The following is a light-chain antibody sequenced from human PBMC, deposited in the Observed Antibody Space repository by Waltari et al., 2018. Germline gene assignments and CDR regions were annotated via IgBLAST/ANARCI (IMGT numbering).Light chain of an antibody. CDR3: QQYDNLPLT. J-gene: IGKJ3*01. Sequence: DIQMTQSPSSLSASVGDRVTITCQASQDISNYLNWYQQKPGKAPKLLIYDASNLETGVPSRFSGIVSGTDFTFTISSLQPEDIATYYCQQYDNLPLTFGPGTKVDIK. CDR2: DAS. CDR1: QDISNY. V-gene: IGKV1-33*01.